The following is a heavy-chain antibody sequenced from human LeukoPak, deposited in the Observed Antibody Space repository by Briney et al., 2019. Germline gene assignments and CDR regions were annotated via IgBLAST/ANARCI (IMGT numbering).Heavy chain of an antibody. CDR2: INPNSGNT. Sequence: SVKVSCKASGYTFTSYDINWVRQASGQGLEWMGWINPNSGNTGFTQKFQGRVTVTRSTSISTAYMELSSLTSDDTAVYYCARTSTGTRGGYDVWGQGTLVTVSS. J-gene: IGHJ4*02. D-gene: IGHD1-1*01. V-gene: IGHV1-8*01. CDR1: GYTFTSYD. CDR3: ARTSTGTRGGYDV.